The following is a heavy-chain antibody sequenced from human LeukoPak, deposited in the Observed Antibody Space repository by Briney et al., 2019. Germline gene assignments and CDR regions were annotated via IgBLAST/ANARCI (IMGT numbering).Heavy chain of an antibody. CDR1: GFTFSSYS. J-gene: IGHJ3*02. V-gene: IGHV3-21*01. Sequence: KPGGSLRLSCAASGFTFSSYSMNWVRQAPGKGLEWVSSISSSSSNIYYADSVKGRFTISRDNAKNSLYLQINSLRAEDTAVYYCARDTARIQLWLPASEAFDIWGQGTMVTVSS. CDR2: ISSSSSNI. D-gene: IGHD5-18*01. CDR3: ARDTARIQLWLPASEAFDI.